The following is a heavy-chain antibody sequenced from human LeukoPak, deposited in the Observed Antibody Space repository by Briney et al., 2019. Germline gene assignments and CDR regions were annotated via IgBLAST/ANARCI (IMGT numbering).Heavy chain of an antibody. CDR1: GGSFSSGDNY. V-gene: IGHV4-30-4*01. CDR3: ARGELLYDN. D-gene: IGHD2-15*01. Sequence: SETLSLTCTVSGGSFSSGDNYCSWIRQPPGKGLEWIGYIHYSGSTFYNPSLKSRVTMSVDTSKNQFSLKLNSVTAADTAVYYCARGELLYDNWGHGTLVTVSS. J-gene: IGHJ4*01. CDR2: IHYSGST.